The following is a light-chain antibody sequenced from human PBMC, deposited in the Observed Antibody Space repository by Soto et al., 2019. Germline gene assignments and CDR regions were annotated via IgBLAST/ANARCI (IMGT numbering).Light chain of an antibody. V-gene: IGLV2-8*01. CDR1: SSDVGGYNY. CDR2: EVN. Sequence: QSALTQPPSASGSPGQSVTISCTGTSSDVGGYNYVSWYQQHPGKAPKVMIYEVNKRPSGVPDRFSGSKSGNTASLTVSGLQTEDEADYYCSSHTSSSTYVFGTGTKVTVL. CDR3: SSHTSSSTYV. J-gene: IGLJ1*01.